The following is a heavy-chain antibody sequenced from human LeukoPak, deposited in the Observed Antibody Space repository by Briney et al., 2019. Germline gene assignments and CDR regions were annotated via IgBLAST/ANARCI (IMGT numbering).Heavy chain of an antibody. J-gene: IGHJ4*02. V-gene: IGHV3-21*01. Sequence: GGSLRLSCVASGVTFSSYSMNWVRQAPGKGLEWVSYISSGSSYIYYADSVKGRFTISRDNAKNSLYLQMNSLRAEDTAVYYCARSPQLDYWGQGTLVTVSS. CDR3: ARSPQLDY. CDR1: GVTFSSYS. CDR2: ISSGSSYI.